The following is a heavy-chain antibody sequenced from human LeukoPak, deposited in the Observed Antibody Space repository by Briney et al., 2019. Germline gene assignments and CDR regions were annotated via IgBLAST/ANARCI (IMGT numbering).Heavy chain of an antibody. D-gene: IGHD3-22*01. V-gene: IGHV3-74*01. CDR1: GFSFSSYW. J-gene: IGHJ6*02. CDR2: INSDGSRI. CDR3: ARSHYYDSSGSFNFNYGLDV. Sequence: GGSLRLSCVASGFSFSSYWMHWVRQAPGKGPVWVSRINSDGSRIRYANSVKGRFTISRDNANNTLDLQMNSLRAEDTAVYYCARSHYYDSSGSFNFNYGLDVWGQGTTVIVSS.